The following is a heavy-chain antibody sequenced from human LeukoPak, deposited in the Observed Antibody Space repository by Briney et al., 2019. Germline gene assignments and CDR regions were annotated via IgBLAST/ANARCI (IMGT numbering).Heavy chain of an antibody. V-gene: IGHV1-2*02. J-gene: IGHJ4*02. D-gene: IGHD2-2*01. Sequence: ASVKVSCKASGYSFTTYYVHWVRQAPGQGLEWMGYMRPASGDSNFALKFQDRVTMTRDTSISTAYLELSRLTSDDTAVYYCSTEDKYCTTTTCADYWGQGTLVTVSS. CDR3: STEDKYCTTTTCADY. CDR1: GYSFTTYY. CDR2: MRPASGDS.